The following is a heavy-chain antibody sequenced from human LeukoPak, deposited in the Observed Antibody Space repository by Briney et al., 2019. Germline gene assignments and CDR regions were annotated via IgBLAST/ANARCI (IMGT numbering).Heavy chain of an antibody. D-gene: IGHD2-21*01. CDR3: AKSGYCGGDNCYYYFDY. V-gene: IGHV3-30*18. J-gene: IGHJ4*02. Sequence: PGRSLRLSCAASGFTFSSYAMHWVRQAPGKGLEWVAVISYDGSNKYYADSMKGRFTISRDNSKNTLFLQMSSLRVEDTAVYYCAKSGYCGGDNCYYYFDYWGQGTLVTVSS. CDR2: ISYDGSNK. CDR1: GFTFSSYA.